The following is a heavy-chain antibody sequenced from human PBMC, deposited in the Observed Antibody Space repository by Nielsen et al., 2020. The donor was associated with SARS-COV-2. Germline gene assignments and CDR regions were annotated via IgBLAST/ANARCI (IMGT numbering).Heavy chain of an antibody. V-gene: IGHV1-24*01. CDR2: FDPEDGET. CDR1: GYTLTELS. D-gene: IGHD2-2*01. Sequence: ASVKVSCKVSGYTLTELSMHWVRQAPGKGLEWMGGFDPEDGETIYAQKFQGRVTMTRDTSTSTVYMELSSLRSEDTAVYYCARGAPEDIVVVPAANNNDYWGQGTLVTVSS. CDR3: ARGAPEDIVVVPAANNNDY. J-gene: IGHJ4*02.